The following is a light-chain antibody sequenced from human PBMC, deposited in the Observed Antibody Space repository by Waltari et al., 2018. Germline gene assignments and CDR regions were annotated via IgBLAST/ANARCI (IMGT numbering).Light chain of an antibody. CDR1: QTVLYSANNKNY. CDR3: QQHYTTPWT. V-gene: IGKV4-1*01. Sequence: DIVMTQSPDSLAVSLGERATINCKSSQTVLYSANNKNYLTWYQHKPGQPPKLLISWASIRGSGVPDRVTGSGSGTDFTLTISSLQAEDVAVYYCQQHYTTPWTFGQGTKVEIK. J-gene: IGKJ1*01. CDR2: WAS.